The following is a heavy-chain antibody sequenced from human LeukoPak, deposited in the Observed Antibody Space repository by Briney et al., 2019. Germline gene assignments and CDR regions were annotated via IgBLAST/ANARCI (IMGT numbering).Heavy chain of an antibody. CDR2: ISSSSSTI. J-gene: IGHJ4*02. D-gene: IGHD6-13*01. CDR1: GFTFSSYG. CDR3: AKTPRIAAAGPLYYYFDY. Sequence: GGSLRLSCAASGFTFSSYGMTWVRQAPGKGLEWVSYISSSSSTIYYADSVKGRFTISRDNAKNTLYLQMNSLRAEDTAVYYCAKTPRIAAAGPLYYYFDYWGQGTLVTVSS. V-gene: IGHV3-48*01.